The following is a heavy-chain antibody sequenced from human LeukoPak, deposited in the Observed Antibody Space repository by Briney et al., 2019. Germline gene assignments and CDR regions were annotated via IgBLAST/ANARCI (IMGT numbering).Heavy chain of an antibody. CDR2: IYLSGST. V-gene: IGHV4-30-2*01. D-gene: IGHD1-26*01. CDR3: ARGGAKFPLFDY. J-gene: IGHJ4*02. Sequence: KPSQTLSLTCAVSGGSISSGGYSWNWIRQPPGKGLEWIGYIYLSGSTYYNPSLRSRVTISVDKSKNQFSLELSSVTAADSAVYYCARGGAKFPLFDYWGQGTLVTVSS. CDR1: GGSISSGGYS.